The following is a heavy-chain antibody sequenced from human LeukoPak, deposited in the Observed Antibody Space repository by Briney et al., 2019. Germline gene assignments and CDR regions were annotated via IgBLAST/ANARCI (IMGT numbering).Heavy chain of an antibody. J-gene: IGHJ6*02. CDR1: GYTFTGYY. Sequence: ASVKVSCKASGYTFTGYYMHWVRQAPGQGLEWMGWINPNSGGTNYAQKFQGRVTMTRDTSISTAYMELSRLRSDDTAVYYCARIEYSSSSDYYYNGMDVWGQGTTVTVSS. CDR2: INPNSGGT. CDR3: ARIEYSSSSDYYYNGMDV. D-gene: IGHD6-6*01. V-gene: IGHV1-2*02.